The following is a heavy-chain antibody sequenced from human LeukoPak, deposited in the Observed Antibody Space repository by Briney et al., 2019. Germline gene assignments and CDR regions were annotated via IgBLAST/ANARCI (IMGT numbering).Heavy chain of an antibody. V-gene: IGHV3-53*01. CDR3: AKEPRSSSWYYWFDP. Sequence: GGSLRLSCAASGFSVSSNSMSWVRQAPGKGLEWVSVIYGGGGGVTYYVDSIKGRFTISRDNSKNTLYLHMNSLRAEDTAVYYCAKEPRSSSWYYWFDPWGQGTLVTVSS. D-gene: IGHD6-13*01. CDR2: IYGGGGGVT. J-gene: IGHJ5*02. CDR1: GFSVSSNS.